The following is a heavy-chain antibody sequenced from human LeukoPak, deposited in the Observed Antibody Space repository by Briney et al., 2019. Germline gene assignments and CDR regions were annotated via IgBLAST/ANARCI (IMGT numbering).Heavy chain of an antibody. J-gene: IGHJ6*03. V-gene: IGHV1-2*02. Sequence: GASVKVSCKASGYTFTGYYMHWVRQAPGQGLEWMGWINPNSGGTNYAQKFQGRVTMTRDTSISTAYMELRSLRSDDTAVYYCARVGSGWDYMDVWGKGTTVTVSS. CDR2: INPNSGGT. D-gene: IGHD3-10*01. CDR3: ARVGSGWDYMDV. CDR1: GYTFTGYY.